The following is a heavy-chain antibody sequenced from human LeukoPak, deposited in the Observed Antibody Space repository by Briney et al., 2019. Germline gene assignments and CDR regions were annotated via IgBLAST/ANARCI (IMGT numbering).Heavy chain of an antibody. Sequence: PGGSLRLSCAASGFTFSSYAMSWVRQAPGKGLEWGSAIFGSGGSTYYADSVKGRFTISRDNSKNTLYLQMNSLRAEDTAVYYCEKEGGISVVVPAAPNWFDPWGQGTLVTVSS. CDR1: GFTFSSYA. D-gene: IGHD2-2*01. CDR2: IFGSGGST. V-gene: IGHV3-23*01. CDR3: EKEGGISVVVPAAPNWFDP. J-gene: IGHJ5*02.